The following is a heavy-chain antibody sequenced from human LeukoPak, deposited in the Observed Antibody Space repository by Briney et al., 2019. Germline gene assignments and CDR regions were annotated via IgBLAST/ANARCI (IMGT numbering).Heavy chain of an antibody. V-gene: IGHV1-18*01. CDR1: GYTFTSYG. Sequence: ASVKVSCKASGYTFTSYGISWVRQAPGQGLEWMGWISAYNGNTNNAQKLQGRVTMTTDTSTSTAYMELRSLRSDDTAVYYCARPAYDFWSGYPPRAYYYYYMDVWGKGTTVTVSS. CDR3: ARPAYDFWSGYPPRAYYYYYMDV. D-gene: IGHD3-3*01. CDR2: ISAYNGNT. J-gene: IGHJ6*03.